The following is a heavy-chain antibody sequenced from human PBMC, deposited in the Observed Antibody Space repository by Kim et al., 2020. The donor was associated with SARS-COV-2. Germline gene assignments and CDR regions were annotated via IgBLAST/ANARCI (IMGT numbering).Heavy chain of an antibody. J-gene: IGHJ2*01. CDR2: INHSGST. Sequence: SETLSLTCAVYGGSFSGYYWSWIRQPPGKGLEWIGEINHSGSTNYNPSLKSRVTISVDTSKNQFSLKLSSVTAADTAVYYCAKLNSSYWYFDLWGRGTLVTVSS. CDR3: AKLNSSYWYFDL. CDR1: GGSFSGYY. D-gene: IGHD4-4*01. V-gene: IGHV4-34*01.